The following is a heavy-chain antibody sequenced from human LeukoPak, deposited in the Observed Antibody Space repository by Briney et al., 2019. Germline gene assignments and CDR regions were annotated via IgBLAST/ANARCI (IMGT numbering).Heavy chain of an antibody. CDR2: IYTSGST. D-gene: IGHD6-13*01. V-gene: IGHV4-4*07. Sequence: PSETLSLTCTVSGGSIGSYYWSWIRQPAGKGLEWIGRIYTSGSTNYNPSLKSRVTMSVDTSKNQFSLKLSSVTAADTAVYYCARDRIAAGSGIGMDVWGQGTTVTVSS. J-gene: IGHJ6*02. CDR3: ARDRIAAGSGIGMDV. CDR1: GGSIGSYY.